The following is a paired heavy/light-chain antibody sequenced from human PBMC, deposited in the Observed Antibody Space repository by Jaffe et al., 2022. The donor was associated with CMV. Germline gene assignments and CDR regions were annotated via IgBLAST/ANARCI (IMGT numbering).Light chain of an antibody. CDR1: HSLVHSNGNTY. J-gene: IGKJ1*01. V-gene: IGKV2-24*01. CDR3: TQTTDFPWT. Sequence: DIVLTQTPLFSPVILGQPASISCRSSHSLVHSNGNTYLSWFQQRPGQPPRLLISQISNRFSGVPDRFSGSGAGTDFTLKISSVEAEDVGIYYCTQTTDFPWTFGQGTRVDIK. CDR2: QIS.
Heavy chain of an antibody. CDR2: IDYKSGVNK. J-gene: IGHJ4*02. V-gene: IGHV3-23*05. D-gene: IGHD2-2*03. CDR3: ATWIGAHFDY. CDR1: GFTFSDYS. Sequence: EVQMLESGGGVVKPGGSLRLSCVASGFTFSDYSISWIRQAPGQGLEWVSHIDYKSGVNKHYADSVRGRCTISRDNSKSTVFLEVSSLRAEDTAVYYCATWIGAHFDYWGRGTLVIVSS.